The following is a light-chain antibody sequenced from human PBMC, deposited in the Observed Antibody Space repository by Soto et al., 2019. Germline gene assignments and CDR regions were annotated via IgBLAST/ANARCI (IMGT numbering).Light chain of an antibody. CDR3: QQFNVYPLT. CDR1: QGIRAF. Sequence: DIQLTQSPSFLSASVGDRVTITCRASQGIRAFLAWYQQKPGKAPKLLIYAASTFQTGVPTRFSGIASGTEFTLIISNLQPADCATYYCQQFNVYPLTFGGGTKVEIK. J-gene: IGKJ4*01. V-gene: IGKV1-9*01. CDR2: AAS.